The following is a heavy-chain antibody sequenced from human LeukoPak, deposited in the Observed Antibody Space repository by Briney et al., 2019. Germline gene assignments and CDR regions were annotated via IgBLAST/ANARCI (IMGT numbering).Heavy chain of an antibody. CDR3: AREMPGSSGAYDI. CDR1: DLTVSNSY. D-gene: IGHD6-6*01. V-gene: IGHV3-53*05. J-gene: IGHJ3*02. CDR2: LYSGGTT. Sequence: GGSLRLSCAASDLTVSNSYMSWFRRAPGMGLEWVSVLYSGGTTYYADSVRGRFTISRDISKNTPILQMNSLRAEDSAVYYCAREMPGSSGAYDIWGQGTMVTVSS.